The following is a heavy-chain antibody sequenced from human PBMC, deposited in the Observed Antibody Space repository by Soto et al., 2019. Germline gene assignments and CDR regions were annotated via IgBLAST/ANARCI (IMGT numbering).Heavy chain of an antibody. J-gene: IGHJ4*02. CDR2: IYYSGST. CDR3: ARRTVNIRTFYSGLKTHCFDY. D-gene: IGHD6-19*01. Sequence: SETLSLTCAVSGDSMSSSDYYWGWIRQPPGKGLEWIGSIYYSGSTYYNPSLQSRVAISVDTSKNQFSLKLKSVTAADTAIYYCARRTVNIRTFYSGLKTHCFDYWGQGAQVTVSS. CDR1: GDSMSSSDYY. V-gene: IGHV4-39*01.